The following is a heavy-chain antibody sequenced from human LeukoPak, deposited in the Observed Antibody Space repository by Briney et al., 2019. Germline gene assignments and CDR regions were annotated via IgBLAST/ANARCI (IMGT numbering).Heavy chain of an antibody. D-gene: IGHD2-2*01. V-gene: IGHV3-21*01. J-gene: IGHJ4*02. CDR2: ISSSSSYI. CDR1: GFTISSYS. Sequence: GGSLRLSCAASGFTISSYSMNWVRQAPGKGLEWVSSISSSSSYIYYADSVKGRFTISRDNAKNSLYLQMNSLRAEDTAVYYCAREGTGYCSSTSCIRGYFDYWGQGTLVTVSS. CDR3: AREGTGYCSSTSCIRGYFDY.